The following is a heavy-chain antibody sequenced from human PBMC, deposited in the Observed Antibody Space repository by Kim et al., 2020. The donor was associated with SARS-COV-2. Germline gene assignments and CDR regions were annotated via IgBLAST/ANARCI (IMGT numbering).Heavy chain of an antibody. Sequence: GESLKISRKGSGYSFTSYWIGWVRQMPGKGLEWMGIIYPGDSDTRYSPSFQGQVTISADKSISTAYLQWSSLKASDTAMYYCAREQQLASSEYYFDYWGQGTLVTVSS. CDR3: AREQQLASSEYYFDY. CDR1: GYSFTSYW. D-gene: IGHD6-13*01. V-gene: IGHV5-51*01. CDR2: IYPGDSDT. J-gene: IGHJ4*02.